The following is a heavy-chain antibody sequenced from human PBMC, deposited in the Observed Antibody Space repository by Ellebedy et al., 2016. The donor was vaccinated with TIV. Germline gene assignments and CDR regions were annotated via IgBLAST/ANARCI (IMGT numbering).Heavy chain of an antibody. V-gene: IGHV4-34*01. CDR3: ARRRVIVVVDTRRATYFDQ. CDR1: GGSLGGYY. J-gene: IGHJ4*02. D-gene: IGHD3-22*01. Sequence: MPSETLSLTCAVSGGSLGGYYWSWIRQPPGKGLEWIGEINRNGDTDYNPSLKSRVTLSVDTSKKQFSLRLSSVIAADTAMYYCARRRVIVVVDTRRATYFDQWGQGNLVTVSS. CDR2: INRNGDT.